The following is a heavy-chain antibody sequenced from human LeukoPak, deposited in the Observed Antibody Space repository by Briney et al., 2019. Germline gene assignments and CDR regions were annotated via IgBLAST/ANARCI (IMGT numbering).Heavy chain of an antibody. V-gene: IGHV4-39*01. J-gene: IGHJ4*02. D-gene: IGHD5-18*01. CDR2: IYYSGST. CDR3: ARVGYSYPYYFDY. CDR1: GGSISSSNYY. Sequence: SETLSLTCTVSGGSISSSNYYWGWIRQPRGKGLEWIGSIYYSGSTYYNPPLKSRVTISVDTSKNQFSLKLSSVTAADTAVYYCARVGYSYPYYFDYWGQGTLVTVSS.